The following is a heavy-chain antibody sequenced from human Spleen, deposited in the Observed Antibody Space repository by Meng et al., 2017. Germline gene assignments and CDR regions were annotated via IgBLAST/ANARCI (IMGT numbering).Heavy chain of an antibody. CDR3: ARDQNGPGVHIDN. D-gene: IGHD3-10*01. J-gene: IGHJ1*01. CDR2: FPPDGSRT. V-gene: IGHV3-74*01. Sequence: SSPAPALPFHPPSLPLLPPSPPPPLFCLSPFPPDGSRTFYADYVRGRFLVNRDDAENTLYMQMNSLRAEETALYYCARDQNGPGVHIDNWGQGTLVTVSS. CDR1: ALPFHPPS.